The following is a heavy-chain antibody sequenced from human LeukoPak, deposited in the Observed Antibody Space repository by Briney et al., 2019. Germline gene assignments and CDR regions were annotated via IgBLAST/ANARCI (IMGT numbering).Heavy chain of an antibody. Sequence: MPSETLSLTCTVSGGSISSGDYYWSWIRQPPGKGLEWIGHIYYSGSTYYNPSLKSRVTISVDTSKNQFSLKLSSVTAADTAVYYCARDLARGYPALYMDVWGKGTTVTVSS. CDR3: ARDLARGYPALYMDV. CDR2: IYYSGST. D-gene: IGHD5-12*01. CDR1: GGSISSGDYY. V-gene: IGHV4-30-4*08. J-gene: IGHJ6*03.